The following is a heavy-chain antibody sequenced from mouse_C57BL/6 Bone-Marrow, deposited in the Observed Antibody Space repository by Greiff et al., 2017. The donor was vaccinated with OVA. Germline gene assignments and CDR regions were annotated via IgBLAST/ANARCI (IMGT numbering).Heavy chain of an antibody. CDR3: ARINYWCFDV. J-gene: IGHJ1*03. V-gene: IGHV5-17*01. Sequence: EVMLVESGGGLVKPGGSLKLSCAASGYTFSDYGMHWVRQAPGQGLEWVAYISRGSSTIYYADTVKGRFTISRDNAKNTLFLQMTSLTSEDTAMYYCARINYWCFDVWDTGNAVTLTS. CDR1: GYTFSDYG. CDR2: ISRGSSTI.